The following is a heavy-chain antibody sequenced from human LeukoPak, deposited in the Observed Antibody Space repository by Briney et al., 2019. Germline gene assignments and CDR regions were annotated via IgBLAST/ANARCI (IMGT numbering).Heavy chain of an antibody. CDR2: IYTSGST. V-gene: IGHV4-4*09. CDR3: ARGYSSGWYDVGWFDP. Sequence: SETLSLTCTVSGGSISSHYWSWIRQPPGKGLEWIGYIYTSGSTDYNPSLKSRVTISVDTSKNQFSLKLSSVTAADTAVYYCARGYSSGWYDVGWFDPWGQGTLVTVSS. D-gene: IGHD6-19*01. CDR1: GGSISSHY. J-gene: IGHJ5*02.